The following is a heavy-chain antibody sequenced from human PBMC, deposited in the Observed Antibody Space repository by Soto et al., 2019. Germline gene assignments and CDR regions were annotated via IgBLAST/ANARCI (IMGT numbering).Heavy chain of an antibody. V-gene: IGHV1-69*01. Sequence: QVQLVQSGAAVKKPGSSVKVSCQASGGAFSTYAISWVRQAPGQGLEWMGGIIPIFGTANYAQKFQGRVTITADESTSTFYMELSSLRSEDTAVYYCARSLDRSGYYNYWGQGTLVTVSS. CDR2: IIPIFGTA. J-gene: IGHJ4*02. CDR1: GGAFSTYA. D-gene: IGHD3-22*01. CDR3: ARSLDRSGYYNY.